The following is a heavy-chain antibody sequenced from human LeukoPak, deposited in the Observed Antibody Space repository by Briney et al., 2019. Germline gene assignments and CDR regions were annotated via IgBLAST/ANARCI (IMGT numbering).Heavy chain of an antibody. CDR2: TYYRSKWHN. CDR1: GDSVSNNVAV. D-gene: IGHD1-26*01. V-gene: IGHV6-1*01. CDR3: ARDAVGASLFEY. J-gene: IGHJ4*02. Sequence: SQTLSLTCVISGDSVSNNVAVWNWIRQSPSRGLEWLGRTYYRSKWHNHYAVSMESRITISPDTSKNQFYLQLDSVTPEDTAVHYCARDAVGASLFEYWGQGTLVTVSS.